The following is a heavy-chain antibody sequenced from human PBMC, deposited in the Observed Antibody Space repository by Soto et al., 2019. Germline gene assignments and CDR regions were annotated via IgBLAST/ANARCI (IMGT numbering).Heavy chain of an antibody. V-gene: IGHV3-21*01. CDR2: ISSNSYYI. CDR1: GFTFSGYS. D-gene: IGHD3-16*02. Sequence: EVQLVESGGGLVKPGGSLRLSCAVSGFTFSGYSMNWVRQAPGQGLEWVSSISSNSYYIYYADSVKGRFTVSRDNAKNSLFLQMNILRAGDTAVYYCARVHGTDYIWGSYRPLDHWGQGALVTVSS. J-gene: IGHJ4*02. CDR3: ARVHGTDYIWGSYRPLDH.